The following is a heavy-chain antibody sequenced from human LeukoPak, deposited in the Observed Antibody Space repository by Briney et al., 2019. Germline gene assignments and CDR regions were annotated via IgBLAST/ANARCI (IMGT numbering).Heavy chain of an antibody. CDR1: GYSFTSYW. D-gene: IGHD6-6*01. V-gene: IGHV5-51*01. CDR3: ARPIAARFQGRRIDDAFDI. Sequence: GESLKISCKGSGYSFTSYWIGWVRQMPGKGLEWMGIIYPGDSDTRYSPSFQGQVTISADKSISTAYLQWSSLKASDTAMYYCARPIAARFQGRRIDDAFDIWGQGTMVTVSS. J-gene: IGHJ3*02. CDR2: IYPGDSDT.